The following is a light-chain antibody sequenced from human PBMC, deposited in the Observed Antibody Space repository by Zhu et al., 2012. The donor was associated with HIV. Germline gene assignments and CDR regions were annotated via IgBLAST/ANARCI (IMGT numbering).Light chain of an antibody. CDR2: GAS. Sequence: DIQMTQSPSSLSASVGDRVTITCRASQNVNNYLAWYQQRPGKVPKLLIYGASTLQSGVPSRFSGSGSGTDFTLTISCLEPEDFALYYCQQRRNWPLTFGGGTRVEIK. V-gene: IGKV1-27*01. CDR3: QQRRNWPLT. J-gene: IGKJ4*01. CDR1: QNVNNY.